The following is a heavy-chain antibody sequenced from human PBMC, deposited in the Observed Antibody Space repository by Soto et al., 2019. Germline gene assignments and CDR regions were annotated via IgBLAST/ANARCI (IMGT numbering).Heavy chain of an antibody. Sequence: ASVKVSCKASGYTFTSYDINWVRQATGQGLEWMGWMNPNSGNTGYAQKFQGRVTMTRNTSISTAYMELSSLRSEDTAVYYCARGRTVLRFLEWLDAGDHWGQGTLVTVSS. D-gene: IGHD3-3*01. J-gene: IGHJ4*02. V-gene: IGHV1-8*01. CDR1: GYTFTSYD. CDR2: MNPNSGNT. CDR3: ARGRTVLRFLEWLDAGDH.